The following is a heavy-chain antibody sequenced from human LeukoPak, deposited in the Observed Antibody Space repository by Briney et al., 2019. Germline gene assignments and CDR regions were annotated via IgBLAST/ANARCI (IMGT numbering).Heavy chain of an antibody. J-gene: IGHJ4*02. CDR3: ASSGYDPRLYYFDY. CDR1: GYTFTSYD. CDR2: MNPNSGDT. Sequence: ASVKVSCKASGYTFTSYDINWVRQAAGQGLEWMAWMNPNSGDTGYAQKFQGRVTITRNTSISTAFLELSSLRSEDTAVYYCASSGYDPRLYYFDYWGQGTLVTVSS. V-gene: IGHV1-8*03. D-gene: IGHD5-12*01.